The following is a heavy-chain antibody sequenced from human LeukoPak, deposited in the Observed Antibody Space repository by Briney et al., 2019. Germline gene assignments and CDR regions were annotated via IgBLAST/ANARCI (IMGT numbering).Heavy chain of an antibody. D-gene: IGHD3-9*01. CDR2: INANSGGT. CDR3: ARGDILTGYPYYFDY. Sequence: ASVKVSCKASGYTFTGYYLHWVRQAPGQGLEWMGRINANSGGTDYAQKFQGRVTMTRDTSISTAYMELSRLRSDDTAVYYCARGDILTGYPYYFDYWGQGTLVTVSS. V-gene: IGHV1-2*02. CDR1: GYTFTGYY. J-gene: IGHJ4*02.